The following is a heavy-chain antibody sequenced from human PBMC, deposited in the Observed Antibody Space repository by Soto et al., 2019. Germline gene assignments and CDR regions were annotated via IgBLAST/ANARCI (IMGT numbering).Heavy chain of an antibody. CDR3: ARDPDTSGYYVFDY. CDR2: ISYDGGNK. V-gene: IGHV3-30-3*01. Sequence: QVHLVESGGGVVQPGRSLRLSCAAFGFTFGSYAMHWVRQAPGKGLEWVAAISYDGGNKNYADSVKGRFTISRDNFKNTLSLQMNSLRGEDTAVYYCARDPDTSGYYVFDYWGQGTLVTVPS. CDR1: GFTFGSYA. D-gene: IGHD3-9*01. J-gene: IGHJ4*02.